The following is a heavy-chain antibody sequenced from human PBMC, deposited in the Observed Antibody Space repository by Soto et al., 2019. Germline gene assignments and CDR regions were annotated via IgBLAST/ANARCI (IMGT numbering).Heavy chain of an antibody. CDR3: AKDRMGAGVRGYFEY. Sequence: QVQLVESGGGVVQPGKSLRLSCAGSGFTFSSYGMDWVRQAPGKGLEWVAVISYDGSNKYYADSVKGRFTISRDNSTNTLYLQMSSLRADDTAVYYCAKDRMGAGVRGYFEYWGQGTLVTVSS. D-gene: IGHD3-10*01. J-gene: IGHJ4*02. CDR2: ISYDGSNK. CDR1: GFTFSSYG. V-gene: IGHV3-30*18.